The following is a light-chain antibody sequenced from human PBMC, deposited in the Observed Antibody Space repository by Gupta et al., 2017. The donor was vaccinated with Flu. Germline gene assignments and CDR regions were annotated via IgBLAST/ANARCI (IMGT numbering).Light chain of an antibody. Sequence: GDRVTITCRATQSINSYLNWYQQKPGKAPKLLIYGASNLQSGVPSRFSGSGSGTEFTLTISSLQAEDLAMYYCQQSYSTPPTFGQGTKVEIK. CDR1: QSINSY. J-gene: IGKJ1*01. V-gene: IGKV1-39*01. CDR2: GAS. CDR3: QQSYSTPPT.